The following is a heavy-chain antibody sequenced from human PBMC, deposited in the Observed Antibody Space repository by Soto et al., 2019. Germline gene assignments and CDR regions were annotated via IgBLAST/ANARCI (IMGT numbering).Heavy chain of an antibody. CDR2: IYYSGST. J-gene: IGHJ4*02. CDR3: ARVGSKYYFDY. D-gene: IGHD3-10*01. Sequence: SETLSLTCSVAGGSSSSYYWSWIWQPPGKGLEWIGYIYYSGSTNYNPSLKSRVTISVDTSKNQFSLKLSSVNAADTAVYYCARVGSKYYFDYWGQGTLVTVSS. CDR1: GGSSSSYY. V-gene: IGHV4-59*01.